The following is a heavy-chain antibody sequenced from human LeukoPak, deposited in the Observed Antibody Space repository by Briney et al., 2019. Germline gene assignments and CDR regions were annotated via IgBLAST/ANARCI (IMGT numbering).Heavy chain of an antibody. CDR1: GFTFSSYA. CDR3: ARDRRYCSGGSCYSEGRDY. J-gene: IGHJ4*02. Sequence: GGSLRLSCAASGFTFSSYAMSWVRQAPGKGLEWVSAISGSGGSTYYADSVKGRFTISRDNSKNTLYLQMNSLRAEDTAVYYCARDRRYCSGGSCYSEGRDYWGQGTLVTVSS. D-gene: IGHD2-15*01. V-gene: IGHV3-23*01. CDR2: ISGSGGST.